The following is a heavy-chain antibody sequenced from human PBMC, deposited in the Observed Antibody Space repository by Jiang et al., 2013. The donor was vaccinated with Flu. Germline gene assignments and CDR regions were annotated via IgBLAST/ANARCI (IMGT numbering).Heavy chain of an antibody. Sequence: LLKPSETLSLTCAVYGGSFSGYYWSWIRQPPGKGLEWIGEINHSGSTNYNPSLKSRVTISVDTSKNQFSLKLSSVTAADTAVYYCARSAPYGDYVWGSYRPNWFDPWGQGTLVTVSS. J-gene: IGHJ5*02. D-gene: IGHD3-16*02. CDR1: GGSFSGYY. CDR3: ARSAPYGDYVWGSYRPNWFDP. V-gene: IGHV4-34*01. CDR2: INHSGST.